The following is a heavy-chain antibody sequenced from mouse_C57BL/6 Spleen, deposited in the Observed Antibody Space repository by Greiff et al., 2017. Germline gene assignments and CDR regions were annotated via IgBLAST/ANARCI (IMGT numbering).Heavy chain of an antibody. V-gene: IGHV7-3*01. Sequence: EVQLQESGGGLVQPGGSLSLSCAASGFTFTDYYMSWVRQPPGKALEWLGFIRNKANGYTTEYSASVKGRLTISRDNSQSILYLQMNALRAEVSATYYCARYRGGFYYFDYWGQGTTLTVSS. J-gene: IGHJ2*01. CDR2: IRNKANGYTT. CDR3: ARYRGGFYYFDY. CDR1: GFTFTDYY.